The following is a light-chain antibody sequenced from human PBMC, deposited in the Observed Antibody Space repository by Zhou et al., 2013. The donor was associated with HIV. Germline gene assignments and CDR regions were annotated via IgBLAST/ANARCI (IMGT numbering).Light chain of an antibody. J-gene: IGKJ5*01. V-gene: IGKV1-5*01. CDR1: QIVSPF. CDR2: DAT. Sequence: DIQLTQSPSILSASVGDRVTITCRASQIVSPFLAWYQQKPGKAPKLLIYDATILEYGVPSRFSGSGSDTEFTLTISNLHPDDFATFYCQQYNDKAITFGQGTRLET. CDR3: QQYNDKAIT.